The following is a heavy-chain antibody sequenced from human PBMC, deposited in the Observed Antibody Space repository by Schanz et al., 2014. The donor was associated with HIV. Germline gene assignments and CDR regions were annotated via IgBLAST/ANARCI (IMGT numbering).Heavy chain of an antibody. CDR1: GFTFSDHY. V-gene: IGHV3-11*01. D-gene: IGHD2-15*01. CDR2: ISGSGDYV. CDR3: ARRARCSGGGCYSRFDFDL. Sequence: EQLVESGGGLGLPGGSLRLSCAASGFTFSDHYMTWIRQAPGKGLECVSYISGSGDYVHYEDSVQGRFAISRDNTRNFLYLEMSTLTAADTGVYFCARRARCSGGGCYSRFDFDLWGRGILVSVSS. J-gene: IGHJ4*02.